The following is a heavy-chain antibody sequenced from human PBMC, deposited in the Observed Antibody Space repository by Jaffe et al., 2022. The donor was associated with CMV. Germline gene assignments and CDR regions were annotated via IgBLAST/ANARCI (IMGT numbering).Heavy chain of an antibody. CDR3: ARDCSGGSCYTLDAFDI. V-gene: IGHV3-21*01. Sequence: EVQLVESGGGLVKPGGSLRLSCAASGFTFSSYSMNWVRQAPGKGLEWVSSISSSSSYIYYADSVKGRFTISRDNAKNSLYLQMNSLRAEDTAVYYCARDCSGGSCYTLDAFDIWGQGTMVTVSS. CDR2: ISSSSSYI. J-gene: IGHJ3*02. D-gene: IGHD2-15*01. CDR1: GFTFSSYS.